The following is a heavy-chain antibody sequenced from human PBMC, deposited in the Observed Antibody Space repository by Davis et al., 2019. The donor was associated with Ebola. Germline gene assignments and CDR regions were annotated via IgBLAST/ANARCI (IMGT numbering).Heavy chain of an antibody. D-gene: IGHD4-23*01. CDR3: AREGTNSQGRGLDV. V-gene: IGHV4-59*11. CDR2: IYYSGST. CDR1: GGSISSHY. Sequence: PSETLSLTCTVSGGSISSHYWSWIRQPPGKGLEWIGYIYYSGSTNYNPSLKSRVTMSIDTSKNQFSLTLTSVTAADTAMYYCAREGTNSQGRGLDVWGQGTTVTVSS. J-gene: IGHJ6*02.